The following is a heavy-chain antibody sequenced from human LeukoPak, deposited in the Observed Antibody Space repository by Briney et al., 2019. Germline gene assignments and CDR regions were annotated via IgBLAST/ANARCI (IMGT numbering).Heavy chain of an antibody. V-gene: IGHV3-11*04. Sequence: PGGSLRLSCAASGFTFSDYYMGWVRQAPGKGLEWVSYISSRGSSIYYADSVRGRLTVSRDNAKNSLYLQMNSLRAEDTAVYYCAGDWRRTMYYFDSWGQGTLVTVSS. CDR3: AGDWRRTMYYFDS. D-gene: IGHD1/OR15-1a*01. CDR2: ISSRGSSI. CDR1: GFTFSDYY. J-gene: IGHJ4*02.